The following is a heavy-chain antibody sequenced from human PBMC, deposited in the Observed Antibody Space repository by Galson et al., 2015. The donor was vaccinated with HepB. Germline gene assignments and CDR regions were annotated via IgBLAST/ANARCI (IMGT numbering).Heavy chain of an antibody. J-gene: IGHJ6*02. V-gene: IGHV5-10-1*01. D-gene: IGHD3-3*01. CDR1: GYSFTSYW. CDR2: IDPSDSYT. CDR3: AVNIELLFVEWAKYFYDGMDV. Sequence: QSGAEVKKPGESLRISCKGSGYSFTSYWISWVRQMPGKGLEWMGRIDPSDSYTNYSPSFQGHVTISADKSISTAYLQWSSLKASDTAMYYCAVNIELLFVEWAKYFYDGMDVWGPGTTVTVSS.